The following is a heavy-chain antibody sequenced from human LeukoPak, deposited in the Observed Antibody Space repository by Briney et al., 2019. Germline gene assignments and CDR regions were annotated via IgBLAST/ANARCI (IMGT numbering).Heavy chain of an antibody. Sequence: ASVKVSCKASGYSFTIYYMHWVRQAPGQGLEWMGIIIPSDGTTHYTQKFQGRVTMTTDTSTRTFYMEMSSLTSDDTAVYYCARDNNTSSLADPWGQGTLVTVSS. J-gene: IGHJ5*02. CDR2: IIPSDGTT. D-gene: IGHD2/OR15-2a*01. CDR3: ARDNNTSSLADP. V-gene: IGHV1-46*01. CDR1: GYSFTIYY.